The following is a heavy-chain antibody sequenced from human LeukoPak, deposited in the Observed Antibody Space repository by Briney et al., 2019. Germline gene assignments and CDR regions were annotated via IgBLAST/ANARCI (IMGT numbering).Heavy chain of an antibody. V-gene: IGHV3-30*04. J-gene: IGHJ4*02. CDR1: GFTFSSYA. CDR2: ISFDGRNK. D-gene: IGHD3-3*01. Sequence: PGGSLRLSCAASGFTFSSYAMHWVRQAPGKGLEWLAVISFDGRNKYSADSVKGRFTITRDNSKNTLYLQMNSLRAEDTAVYYCAKDTDFWSGYYVPSMPDYWGQGTLVTVSS. CDR3: AKDTDFWSGYYVPSMPDY.